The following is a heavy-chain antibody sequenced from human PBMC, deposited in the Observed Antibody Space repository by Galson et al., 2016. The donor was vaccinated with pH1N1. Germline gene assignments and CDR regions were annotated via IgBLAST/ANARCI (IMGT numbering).Heavy chain of an antibody. CDR2: IMPIFDKP. CDR1: GDIFINYP. Sequence: SVKVSCKASGDIFINYPISWVRQAPGQGLEWMGGIMPIFDKPTYAQKFQGRVTITTDKSTSTTYMVLSSLRSEDTAVYYCARVLRTVVFDYWGQGTLVTVSS. J-gene: IGHJ4*02. V-gene: IGHV1-69*05. D-gene: IGHD4-23*01. CDR3: ARVLRTVVFDY.